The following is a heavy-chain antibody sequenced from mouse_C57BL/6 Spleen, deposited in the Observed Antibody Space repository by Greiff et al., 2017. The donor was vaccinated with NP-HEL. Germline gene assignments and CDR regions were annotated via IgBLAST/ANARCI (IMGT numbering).Heavy chain of an antibody. D-gene: IGHD3-3*01. CDR1: GYTFTDYY. CDR3: ASQGRGSY. J-gene: IGHJ2*01. Sequence: VQLQQSGPELVKPGASVKISCKASGYTFTDYYMNWVKQSHGKSLEWIGDINPNNGGTSYNQKFKGKATLTVDKSSSTAYMELRSLTSEDSAVYYCASQGRGSYWGQGTTLTVSS. CDR2: INPNNGGT. V-gene: IGHV1-26*01.